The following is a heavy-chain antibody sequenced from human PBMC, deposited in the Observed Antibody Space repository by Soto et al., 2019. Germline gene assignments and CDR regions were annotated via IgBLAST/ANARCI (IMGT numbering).Heavy chain of an antibody. CDR3: ARTIPNSGFRRGMDV. V-gene: IGHV4-39*01. J-gene: IGHJ6*02. CDR2: IYYRGST. D-gene: IGHD6-19*01. Sequence: QLQLQESGPGLVKPSETLSLTCTVSGGSIGSDEYYWGWIRQPPGKGLEWIGIIYYRGSTYYKPSLKSRVTMSIDRSKNQCSLNLSSVTAADTAVYYCARTIPNSGFRRGMDVWGQGTTVTVSS. CDR1: GGSIGSDEYY.